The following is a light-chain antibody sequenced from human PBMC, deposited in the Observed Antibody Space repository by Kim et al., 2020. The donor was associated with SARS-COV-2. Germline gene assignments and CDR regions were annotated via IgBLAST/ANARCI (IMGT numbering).Light chain of an antibody. J-gene: IGLJ2*01. V-gene: IGLV2-14*03. Sequence: QSITISCVGATTDIGQYNYVSWYQQHPDKAPKLLIFDVTERPSGVSNRFAGSKSGTTASLAISGLQFDDEGTYFCSSYTSADTRVLFGGGTKVTVL. CDR3: SSYTSADTRVL. CDR1: TTDIGQYNY. CDR2: DVT.